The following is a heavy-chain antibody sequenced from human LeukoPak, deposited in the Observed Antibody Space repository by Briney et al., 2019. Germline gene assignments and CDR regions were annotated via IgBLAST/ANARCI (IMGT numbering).Heavy chain of an antibody. D-gene: IGHD3-22*01. V-gene: IGHV3-9*01. CDR3: ARRVIVVGLDY. CDR1: GFTFDDYA. J-gene: IGHJ4*02. CDR2: ISWNSGSR. Sequence: GRSLRLSCVASGFTFDDYAMHWVRQAPGKGLEWVSGISWNSGSRGYADSVKGRFTISRDNAKNSLYLQMNSLRAEDTAVYYCARRVIVVGLDYWGQGTLVTVSS.